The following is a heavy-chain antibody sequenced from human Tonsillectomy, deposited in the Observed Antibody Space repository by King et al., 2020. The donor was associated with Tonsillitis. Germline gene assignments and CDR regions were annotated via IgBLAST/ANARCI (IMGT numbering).Heavy chain of an antibody. D-gene: IGHD6-19*01. Sequence: VQLQQSGPGLVKPSQTLSLTCAISGDSVFSNSAAWNWIRQSPSRGLEWLGRTYYRSKWYNDYAVSVKSRITINPDTSKNQFSLQLNSVTPEDTAVYYCERGRVGIAVATYWFDPWGQGTLVTLSS. J-gene: IGHJ5*02. CDR3: ERGRVGIAVATYWFDP. CDR2: TYYRSKWYN. V-gene: IGHV6-1*01. CDR1: GDSVFSNSAA.